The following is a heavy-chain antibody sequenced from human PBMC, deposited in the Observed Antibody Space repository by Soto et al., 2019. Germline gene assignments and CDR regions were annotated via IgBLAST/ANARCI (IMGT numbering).Heavy chain of an antibody. CDR1: GFTFSNAW. CDR3: TTAFSSSSY. J-gene: IGHJ4*02. Sequence: EVQLVESGGGLVKPGGSLRLSCAASGFTFSNAWMNWVRQAPGKGLEWVGRINSKTDGGTTDYAAPVKGRFTISRDDSKNTLYLQMNSLKTEDTAVYYCTTAFSSSSYWGQGTLVTVSS. D-gene: IGHD6-6*01. V-gene: IGHV3-15*07. CDR2: INSKTDGGTT.